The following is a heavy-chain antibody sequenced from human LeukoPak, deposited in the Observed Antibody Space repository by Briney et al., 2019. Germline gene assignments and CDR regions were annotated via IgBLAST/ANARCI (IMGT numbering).Heavy chain of an antibody. CDR1: GFTFSSYS. V-gene: IGHV3-21*01. J-gene: IGHJ4*02. CDR3: ARDRYRGIVATIPLVPFDY. D-gene: IGHD5-12*01. CDR2: ISSSSGYI. Sequence: GGSLRLSCAASGFTFSSYSMNWVRQAPGKGLEWVSSISSSSGYIYYADSVKGRFTISRDNAKNSLYLQMNSLRAEDTAVYYCARDRYRGIVATIPLVPFDYWGQGTLVTVSS.